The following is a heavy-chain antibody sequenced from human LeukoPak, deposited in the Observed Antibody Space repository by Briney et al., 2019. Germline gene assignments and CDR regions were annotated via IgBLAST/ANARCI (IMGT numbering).Heavy chain of an antibody. Sequence: GRSLRLSCAASGFTFDDYAMHWVRQAPGKGPEWVSGISWNSGSIGYADSVKGRSTISRDNAKNSLYLQMNSLRAEDTALYYCAKDNYGDYVTPFDYWGQGTLVTVSS. V-gene: IGHV3-9*01. CDR1: GFTFDDYA. J-gene: IGHJ4*02. CDR3: AKDNYGDYVTPFDY. D-gene: IGHD4-17*01. CDR2: ISWNSGSI.